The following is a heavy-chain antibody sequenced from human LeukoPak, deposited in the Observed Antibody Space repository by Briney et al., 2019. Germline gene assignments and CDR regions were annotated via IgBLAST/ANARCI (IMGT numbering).Heavy chain of an antibody. CDR3: ARGGGIVVVPAANYYYYYMDV. CDR2: IYTSGST. J-gene: IGHJ6*03. D-gene: IGHD2-2*01. V-gene: IGHV4-61*02. CDR1: GGSIGSGSYY. Sequence: SQTLSLTCTVSGGSIGSGSYYWSWIRQPAGKGLEWIGRIYTSGSTNYNPSLKSRVTISVDTSKNQFSLKLSSVTAADTAVYYCARGGGIVVVPAANYYYYYMDVWGKGTTVTVSS.